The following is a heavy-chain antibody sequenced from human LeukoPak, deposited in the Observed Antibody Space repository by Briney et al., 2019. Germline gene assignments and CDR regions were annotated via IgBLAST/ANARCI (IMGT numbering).Heavy chain of an antibody. CDR3: ARDGPYYYDSSGYDDALDI. D-gene: IGHD3-22*01. Sequence: SVKVSCKASGGTFSSYAISWVRQAPGQGLEWMGGIIPIFGTANYAQKFQGRVTITTDESTSTAYMELSSLRSEDTAVYYCARDGPYYYDSSGYDDALDIWGQGTIVTVSS. J-gene: IGHJ3*02. V-gene: IGHV1-69*05. CDR1: GGTFSSYA. CDR2: IIPIFGTA.